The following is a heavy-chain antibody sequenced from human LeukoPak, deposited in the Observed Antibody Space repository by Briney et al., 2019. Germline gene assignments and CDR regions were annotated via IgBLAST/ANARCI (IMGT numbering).Heavy chain of an antibody. J-gene: IGHJ4*02. D-gene: IGHD3-9*01. CDR1: GYTFTSYY. CDR3: ARDSVDGLFDY. CDR2: INPSGGST. Sequence: ASVKVSCKASGYTFTSYYMHWVRQAPGQGLEWMRIINPSGGSTSYAQKFQGRVTMTRDTSTSTVYMELSSLRSEDTAVYYCARDSVDGLFDYWGQGTLVTVSS. V-gene: IGHV1-46*01.